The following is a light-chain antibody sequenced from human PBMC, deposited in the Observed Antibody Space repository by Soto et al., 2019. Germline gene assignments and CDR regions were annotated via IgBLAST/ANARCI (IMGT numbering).Light chain of an antibody. CDR2: DVS. Sequence: QSALTQPASVSGSPGQSITISCTGTSSDVGGYNYVSWYQKHPGKAPKLMIYDVSDRPSGVSSRFSGSKSGNTASLTISGLQAEDEADYYCSSYTSRSTLVFGGGTKVTVL. CDR3: SSYTSRSTLV. J-gene: IGLJ2*01. CDR1: SSDVGGYNY. V-gene: IGLV2-14*01.